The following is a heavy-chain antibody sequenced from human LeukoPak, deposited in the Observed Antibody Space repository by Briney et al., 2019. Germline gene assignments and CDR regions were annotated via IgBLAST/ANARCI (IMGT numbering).Heavy chain of an antibody. J-gene: IGHJ3*02. V-gene: IGHV3-74*01. CDR1: GFTFSSYW. CDR3: ARVHRVGATKETQFGAFDI. Sequence: GGSLRLSCAASGFTFSSYWMHWVRQAPGKGLVWVSRINSDGSSTSYVDSVKGRFTISRDNAKNTLYLQMNSLRAEDTAVYYCARVHRVGATKETQFGAFDIWGQGTMVTVSS. D-gene: IGHD1-26*01. CDR2: INSDGSST.